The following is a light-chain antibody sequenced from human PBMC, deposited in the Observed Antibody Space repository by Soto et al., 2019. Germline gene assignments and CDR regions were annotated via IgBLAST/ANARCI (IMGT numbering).Light chain of an antibody. CDR2: GIS. Sequence: THSPAILSVSPGETVLLSFSASQRIGRNYVAWYQQQPGRAPRLLIYGISTRATGIPARFSGSGSGTDFTLTISSLQSEDFAVYYCQQYTQCPITFGQGTRLEIK. CDR3: QQYTQCPIT. CDR1: QRIGRN. V-gene: IGKV3-15*01. J-gene: IGKJ5*01.